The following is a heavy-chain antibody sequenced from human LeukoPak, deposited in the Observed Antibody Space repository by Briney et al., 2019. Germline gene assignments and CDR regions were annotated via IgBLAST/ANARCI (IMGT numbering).Heavy chain of an antibody. CDR2: TSAYNGNT. CDR3: ARGVRYDDAFDI. J-gene: IGHJ3*02. CDR1: GYTFTSYG. V-gene: IGHV1-18*01. D-gene: IGHD2-8*01. Sequence: ASVKVSCKASGYTFTSYGISWVRQAPGQGLEWMGWTSAYNGNTNYAQKLQGRVTMTTDTSTSTGYMELRSLRCDDTAVYYCARGVRYDDAFDIWGQGTMVTVSS.